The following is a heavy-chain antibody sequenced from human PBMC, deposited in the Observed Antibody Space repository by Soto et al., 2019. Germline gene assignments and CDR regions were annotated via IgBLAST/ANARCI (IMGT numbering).Heavy chain of an antibody. Sequence: SETLSLTCTVSGGSISSYYWSWIRQPPGKGLEWIGYIYYSGSTNYNPSLKSRVTISVDTSKNQFSLKLSSVTAADTAVYYCARRSSYCSSTSCYPYYYYYYMDVWGKGTTVTVSS. D-gene: IGHD2-2*01. CDR3: ARRSSYCSSTSCYPYYYYYYMDV. V-gene: IGHV4-59*01. CDR1: GGSISSYY. J-gene: IGHJ6*03. CDR2: IYYSGST.